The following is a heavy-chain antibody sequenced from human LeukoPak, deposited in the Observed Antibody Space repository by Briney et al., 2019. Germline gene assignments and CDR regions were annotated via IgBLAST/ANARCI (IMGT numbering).Heavy chain of an antibody. V-gene: IGHV1-69*13. CDR3: ARDYYDSSGAITFDY. D-gene: IGHD3-22*01. CDR2: IIPIFGTA. CDR1: GGTFSSYA. J-gene: IGHJ4*02. Sequence: SVKVSCKASGGTFSSYAISWVRQAPGQGLEWMGGIIPIFGTANYAQKFQGRVTITADESTSTAYMELSSLRSEDTAVYYCARDYYDSSGAITFDYWGQGALVTVSS.